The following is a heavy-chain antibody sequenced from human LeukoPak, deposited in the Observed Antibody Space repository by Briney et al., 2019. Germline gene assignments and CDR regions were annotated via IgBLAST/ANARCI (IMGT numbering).Heavy chain of an antibody. Sequence: SETLSLTCTVSGGSVSSYYWSWVRQPPGKGLEWIGYIYHSGSTYYNPSLKSRVTISVDRSKNQFSLKLSSVTAADTAVYYCARESLTPGIAVAGNYWGQGTLVTVSS. CDR1: GGSVSSYY. CDR2: IYHSGST. CDR3: ARESLTPGIAVAGNY. J-gene: IGHJ4*02. D-gene: IGHD6-19*01. V-gene: IGHV4-59*02.